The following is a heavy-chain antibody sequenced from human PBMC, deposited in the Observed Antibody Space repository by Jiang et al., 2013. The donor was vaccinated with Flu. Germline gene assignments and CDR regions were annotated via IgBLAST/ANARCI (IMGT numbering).Heavy chain of an antibody. V-gene: IGHV1-24*01. D-gene: IGHD3-10*01. CDR3: ATHRMVQGVIITLLSY. J-gene: IGHJ4*02. Sequence: YAQKFQGRVTMTEDTSTDTAYMELSSLRSEDTAVYYCATHRMVQGVIITLLSYWGQGTLVTVSS.